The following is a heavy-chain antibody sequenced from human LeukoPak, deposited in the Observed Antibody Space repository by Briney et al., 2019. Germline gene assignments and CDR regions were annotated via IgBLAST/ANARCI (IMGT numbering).Heavy chain of an antibody. J-gene: IGHJ4*02. Sequence: PGGSLRLSCAASGFSFSSYGMHWVRQAPGKGLEWVAVIWYDGSNKYYADSVKGRFTISRDNSKSTLYLQMNSLRAEDTAVYYCARDNYYDSSGYYYRYSYFDYWGQGTLVTVSS. CDR3: ARDNYYDSSGYYYRYSYFDY. CDR1: GFSFSSYG. D-gene: IGHD3-22*01. CDR2: IWYDGSNK. V-gene: IGHV3-33*01.